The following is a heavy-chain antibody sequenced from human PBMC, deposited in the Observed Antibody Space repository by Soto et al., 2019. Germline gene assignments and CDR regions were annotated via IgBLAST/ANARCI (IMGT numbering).Heavy chain of an antibody. CDR3: ARPLGYCSGGSCYPFDY. CDR2: IKHDGTEK. CDR1: GFPFSTHW. V-gene: IGHV3-7*01. Sequence: EVQLVESGGALVQPGGSLRLSCAASGFPFSTHWMSWVRQAPGKGLEWVASIKHDGTEKYYVESVKGRFTISRDDAENSLYLQMNSLRAEDTAVYYCARPLGYCSGGSCYPFDYWGLGTLVTVSS. J-gene: IGHJ4*02. D-gene: IGHD2-15*01.